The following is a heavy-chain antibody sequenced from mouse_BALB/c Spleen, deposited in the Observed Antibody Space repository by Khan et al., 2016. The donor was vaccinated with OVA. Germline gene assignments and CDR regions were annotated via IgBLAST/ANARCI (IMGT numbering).Heavy chain of an antibody. CDR1: GYSITSDYA. V-gene: IGHV3-2*02. J-gene: IGHJ4*01. CDR3: ARGGSRYNYALDY. D-gene: IGHD1-1*02. Sequence: EVQLQESGPGLVKPSQSLSLTCTVTGYSITSDYAWNWIRQFPGNKLEWMGYINYSGSTNYNPSLKSRISITRDTSKNQFVLQLNSVTTEDTATYYCARGGSRYNYALDYWGQGTAVTVSA. CDR2: INYSGST.